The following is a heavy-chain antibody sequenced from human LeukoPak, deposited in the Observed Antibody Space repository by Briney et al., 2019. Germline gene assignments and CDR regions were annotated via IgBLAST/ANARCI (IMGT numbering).Heavy chain of an antibody. V-gene: IGHV1-2*02. CDR1: GNTFTGYY. D-gene: IGHD3-10*01. CDR3: ARHYGSGTYSVY. J-gene: IGHJ4*02. Sequence: ASVKVSCKASGNTFTGYYMHWVRQAPGQGLEWMGWINPNSGGTNYAQKFQGRVTMTRDTSISTAYVELSRLRSDDTAVYYCARHYGSGTYSVYWGQGTLVTVSS. CDR2: INPNSGGT.